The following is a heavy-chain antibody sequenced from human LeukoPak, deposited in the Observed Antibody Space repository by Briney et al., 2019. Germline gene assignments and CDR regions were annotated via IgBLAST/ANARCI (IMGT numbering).Heavy chain of an antibody. Sequence: ASVTVSCKASGYTFTGYFMHWVRQAPGQGLEWMGWINPNSGGTKYAQKFQGRVTMTRDMSISTAYVELTSLRSDDTAVYHCARGGPLYCSSTSCPQAIGWFDPWGQGTLVTVSS. CDR1: GYTFTGYF. V-gene: IGHV1-2*02. J-gene: IGHJ5*02. D-gene: IGHD2-2*01. CDR2: INPNSGGT. CDR3: ARGGPLYCSSTSCPQAIGWFDP.